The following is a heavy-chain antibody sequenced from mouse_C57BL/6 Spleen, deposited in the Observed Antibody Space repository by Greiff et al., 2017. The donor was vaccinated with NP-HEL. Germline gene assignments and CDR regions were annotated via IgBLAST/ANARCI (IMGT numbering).Heavy chain of an antibody. D-gene: IGHD3-2*01. V-gene: IGHV5-9-1*02. CDR2: ISSGGDYI. CDR3: TRDRGWYFDV. J-gene: IGHJ1*03. CDR1: GFTFSSYA. Sequence: EVKVEESGEGLVKPGGSLKLSCAASGFTFSSYAMSWVRQTPEKRLEWVAYISSGGDYIYYADTVKGRFPISRDNARNTLYLQMSSLKSEDTAMYYCTRDRGWYFDVWGTGTTVTVSS.